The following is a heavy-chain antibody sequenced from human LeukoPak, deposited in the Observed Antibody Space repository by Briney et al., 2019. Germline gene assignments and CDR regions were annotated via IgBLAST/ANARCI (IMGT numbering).Heavy chain of an antibody. CDR2: ISHSGGTT. CDR3: ANLPTVTTYYFDH. J-gene: IGHJ4*02. D-gene: IGHD4-17*01. Sequence: GGSPRLSCAASGFTFSSYAMSWVRQAPGKGLEWVSVISHSGGTTYYADSVKGRFTISRDNSKNTLYLQMNSLRAEDTAVYYCANLPTVTTYYFDHWGQGTLVTVSS. V-gene: IGHV3-23*01. CDR1: GFTFSSYA.